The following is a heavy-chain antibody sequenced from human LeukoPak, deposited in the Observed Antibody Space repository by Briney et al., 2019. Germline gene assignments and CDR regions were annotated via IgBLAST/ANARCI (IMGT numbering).Heavy chain of an antibody. Sequence: GGSLRLSCAASGFTFSGSGMHWVRQAPGKGLEWVAFIQYDGSNKYYADSVKGRFTISRDNTKNTLYLQMNSLRAEDTAVYYCAKDNWNWGQGTLVTVSS. V-gene: IGHV3-30*02. CDR1: GFTFSGSG. D-gene: IGHD1-20*01. J-gene: IGHJ4*02. CDR3: AKDNWN. CDR2: IQYDGSNK.